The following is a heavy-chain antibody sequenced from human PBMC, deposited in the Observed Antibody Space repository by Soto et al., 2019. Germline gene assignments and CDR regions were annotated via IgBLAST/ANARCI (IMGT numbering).Heavy chain of an antibody. D-gene: IGHD3-10*01. CDR3: ARDGDTMVRGGYYGMDV. CDR2: IIPIFGTA. CDR1: GGTFSSYA. V-gene: IGHV1-69*13. Sequence: ASVKVSCKASGGTFSSYAISWVRQAPGQGLEWMGGIIPIFGTANYAQKFQGRVTITADESTRTAYMELSSLRSEDTAVYYCARDGDTMVRGGYYGMDVWGQGTTVTVSS. J-gene: IGHJ6*02.